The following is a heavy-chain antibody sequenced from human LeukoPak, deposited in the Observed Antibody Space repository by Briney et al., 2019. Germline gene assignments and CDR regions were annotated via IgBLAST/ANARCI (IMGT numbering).Heavy chain of an antibody. J-gene: IGHJ4*02. V-gene: IGHV3-23*01. CDR1: GFTFSSYA. CDR2: ISGSGGST. D-gene: IGHD2-2*01. Sequence: GGSLRLSCAASGFTFSSYAMSWVRQAPGKGLEWVSAISGSGGSTYYADSVKGRFTISRDNSKNTLYLQMNSLRAEDTAVYYCAEXXXXCSSTSCYYDYWGQGTLVTVSS. CDR3: AEXXXXCSSTSCYYDY.